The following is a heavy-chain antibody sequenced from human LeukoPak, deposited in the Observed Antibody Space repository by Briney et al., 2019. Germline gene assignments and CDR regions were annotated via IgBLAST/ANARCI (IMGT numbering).Heavy chain of an antibody. Sequence: GGSLRLSCAASGFTFSSYAMSWVRQAPGKGLEWVSAISGSGGSTYYADSGKGRFTISRDNSKNTLYLQMNSLRAEDTAVYYCAKGSDDSSGYYYRYYYYYMDVWGKGTTVTVSS. CDR3: AKGSDDSSGYYYRYYYYYMDV. CDR1: GFTFSSYA. D-gene: IGHD3-22*01. J-gene: IGHJ6*03. CDR2: ISGSGGST. V-gene: IGHV3-23*01.